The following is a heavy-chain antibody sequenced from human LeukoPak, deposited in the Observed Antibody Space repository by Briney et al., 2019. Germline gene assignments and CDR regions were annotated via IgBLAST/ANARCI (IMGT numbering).Heavy chain of an antibody. CDR2: INPNSGGT. CDR1: GYTLSDYF. Sequence: ASAKVSCKASGYTLSDYFMHWGPPAPGQRLGWMGWINPNSGGTNYAQKFQGRVTMTRDTSISTAYMELSRLRSDDTAVYYCSRAGYCSGGSCYLFVDYWGQGTLVTVSS. D-gene: IGHD2-15*01. CDR3: SRAGYCSGGSCYLFVDY. J-gene: IGHJ4*02. V-gene: IGHV1-2*02.